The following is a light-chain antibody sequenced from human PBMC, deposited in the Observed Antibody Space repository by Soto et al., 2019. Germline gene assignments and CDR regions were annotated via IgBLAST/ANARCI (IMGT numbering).Light chain of an antibody. Sequence: ILPTQSPATLSVSPGERVTLSCRASQSLNSNLAWYQQRPGQAPRLLIYDTSTRATGIPARFSGSGSGTEFTLTISSLQSEDFAVYYCQQYNNWWTFGQGTKVEIK. J-gene: IGKJ1*01. CDR1: QSLNSN. CDR2: DTS. CDR3: QQYNNWWT. V-gene: IGKV3-15*01.